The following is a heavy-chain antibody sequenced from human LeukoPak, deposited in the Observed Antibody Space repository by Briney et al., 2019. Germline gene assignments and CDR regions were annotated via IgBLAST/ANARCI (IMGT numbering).Heavy chain of an antibody. CDR2: INWNGGST. CDR1: GFTFDDYG. Sequence: GGSLRLSCAASGFTFDDYGMSWVRQAPGKGLEWVSGINWNGGSTGYADSVKGRFTISRDNAKNSLYLQMNSLRAEDTALYYCARGIAGNYYYYYMDVWGKGTTVTVSS. V-gene: IGHV3-20*04. D-gene: IGHD6-13*01. J-gene: IGHJ6*03. CDR3: ARGIAGNYYYYYMDV.